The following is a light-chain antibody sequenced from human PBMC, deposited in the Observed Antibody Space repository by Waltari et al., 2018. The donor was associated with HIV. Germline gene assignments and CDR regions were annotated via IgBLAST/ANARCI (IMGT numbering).Light chain of an antibody. CDR1: SSAVGGYNY. J-gene: IGLJ2*01. CDR2: EVI. V-gene: IGLV2-8*01. Sequence: QSALTQPPSASGSPGQSVTISCTGTSSAVGGYNYVSWYQQHPGKAPKLIIYEVIKRPSGVPDRFSGSKSGNTASLTVSGLQADDEADYYCSSYAGSNKYVVFGGGTKLTVL. CDR3: SSYAGSNKYVV.